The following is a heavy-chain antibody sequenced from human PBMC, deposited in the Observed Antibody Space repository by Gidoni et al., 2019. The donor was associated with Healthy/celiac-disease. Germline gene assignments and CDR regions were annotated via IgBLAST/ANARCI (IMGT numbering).Heavy chain of an antibody. D-gene: IGHD5-18*01. CDR3: ASGGVDTAMVI. J-gene: IGHJ4*02. Sequence: QVQLVQSGAEVKKPGASVKVSCKASGYTFTSYYMHWVRQAPGQGLEWMGIINPSGGSTSYAQKCQGRVTMTRDTSTSTVYMELSSLRSEDTAVYYCASGGVDTAMVIWGQGTLVTVSS. CDR1: GYTFTSYY. V-gene: IGHV1-46*03. CDR2: INPSGGST.